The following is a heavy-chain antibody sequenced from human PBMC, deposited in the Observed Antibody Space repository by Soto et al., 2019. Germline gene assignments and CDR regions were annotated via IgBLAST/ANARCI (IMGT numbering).Heavy chain of an antibody. CDR2: LYWDDDK. V-gene: IGHV2-5*02. J-gene: IGHJ4*02. Sequence: QITLNESGPTVVRPTETLTLTCSFSGFSLTTSGVGVGWIRQSPGKAPEWLALLYWDDDKRYSASLKSRLTITKGTSKSQVVLTVSDLDPTDTATYYCAHRVLRTVFGLVTTTAIYFDFWGQGTPVAVSS. CDR3: AHRVLRTVFGLVTTTAIYFDF. D-gene: IGHD3-3*01. CDR1: GFSLTTSGVG.